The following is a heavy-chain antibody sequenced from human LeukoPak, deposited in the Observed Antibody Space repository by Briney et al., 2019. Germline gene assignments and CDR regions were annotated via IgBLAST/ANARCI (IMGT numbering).Heavy chain of an antibody. D-gene: IGHD1-26*01. J-gene: IGHJ4*02. CDR3: ARASGSYGDY. Sequence: GSLELPRGTFWFPFKSYYIDWVRPGPGKGVEWVSSISSSGSYIYYADSVKGRFTISRDNAKNSLYLQMNSLRAEDTAVYYCARASGSYGDYWGQGTLVTVSS. CDR2: ISSSGSYI. V-gene: IGHV3-21*06. CDR1: WFPFKSYY.